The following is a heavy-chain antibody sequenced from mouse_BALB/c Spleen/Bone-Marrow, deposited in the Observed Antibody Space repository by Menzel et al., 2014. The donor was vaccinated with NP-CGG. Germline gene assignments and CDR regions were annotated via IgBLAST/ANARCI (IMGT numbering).Heavy chain of an antibody. Sequence: QVQLQQSGAELMKPGASVKISCKATGYTFSSYWLEWVIQRPGHGLEWIGEILPGSGSFNYNEKFEGKATFTADTSSNIAYMQLSSLTSEDSAVYYCARWHYGNYYYAMDYWGQGTSVTVSS. J-gene: IGHJ4*01. CDR1: GYTFSSYW. CDR3: ARWHYGNYYYAMDY. CDR2: ILPGSGSF. V-gene: IGHV1-9*01. D-gene: IGHD2-1*01.